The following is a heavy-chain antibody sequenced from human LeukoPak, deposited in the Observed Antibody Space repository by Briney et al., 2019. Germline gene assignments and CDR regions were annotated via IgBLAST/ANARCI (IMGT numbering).Heavy chain of an antibody. V-gene: IGHV1-18*01. D-gene: IGHD1-26*01. CDR2: ISAYNGNT. CDR1: GYTFTSYG. CDR3: AREVVIVGSYTIAY. Sequence: GASVKVSCKASGYTFTSYGISWVRQAPGQGLEWMGWISAYNGNTNYAQKLQGRVTMTTDTSTSTAYMELRSLRSDDTAVYYCAREVVIVGSYTIAYWGQGTLVTVSS. J-gene: IGHJ4*02.